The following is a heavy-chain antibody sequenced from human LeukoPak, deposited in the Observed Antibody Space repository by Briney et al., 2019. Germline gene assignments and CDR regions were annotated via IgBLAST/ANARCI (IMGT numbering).Heavy chain of an antibody. CDR3: ARGRVLYSSSFWWFDP. Sequence: ASVKVSCEASGYTFTSYAMHWVRQAPGQRLEWMGWINAGNGNTKYSQKFQGRVTITRDTSASTAYMELSSLRSEDTAVYYCARGRVLYSSSFWWFDPWGQGTLVTVSS. V-gene: IGHV1-3*01. D-gene: IGHD6-13*01. CDR1: GYTFTSYA. CDR2: INAGNGNT. J-gene: IGHJ5*02.